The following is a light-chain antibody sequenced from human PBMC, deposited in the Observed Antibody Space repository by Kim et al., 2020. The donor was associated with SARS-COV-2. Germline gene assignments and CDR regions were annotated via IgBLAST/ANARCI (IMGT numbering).Light chain of an antibody. Sequence: GDRVTITCRASQDVITWLAWYQQKPGKAPKLLVFASSSLQSGVPSRFSGSGYGTTFTLTIDSLQPDDFAVYYCQQAHSFPPTFGGGTKV. CDR2: ASS. V-gene: IGKV1-12*01. CDR1: QDVITW. J-gene: IGKJ4*01. CDR3: QQAHSFPPT.